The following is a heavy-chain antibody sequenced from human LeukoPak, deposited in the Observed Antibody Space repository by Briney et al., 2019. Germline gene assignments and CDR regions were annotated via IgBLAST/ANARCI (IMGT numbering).Heavy chain of an antibody. V-gene: IGHV3-7*01. CDR3: ARVWFGESDGLDP. CDR1: GLTFSSYW. D-gene: IGHD3-10*01. CDR2: IKQDGSEK. Sequence: GGSLRLSCAASGLTFSSYWMSWVRQAPGKGLEWVANIKQDGSEKYYVDSVKGRFTISRDNAKNSLYLQMNSLRAEDTAVYYCARVWFGESDGLDPWGQGTLVTVSS. J-gene: IGHJ5*02.